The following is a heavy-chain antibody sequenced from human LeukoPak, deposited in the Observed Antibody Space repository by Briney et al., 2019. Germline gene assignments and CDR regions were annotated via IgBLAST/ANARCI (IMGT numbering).Heavy chain of an antibody. D-gene: IGHD4-23*01. V-gene: IGHV1-58*01. CDR3: AAELYGGNSDCCNFEM. CDR1: GFTFSSSA. Sequence: ASVKVSCKASGFTFSSSAVQWVRQARGQPPEWIGWIIVGSGVTNYAHGLQGRLTITRDMSTSTSYMELSGLTFDDTAVYYCAAELYGGNSDCCNFEMWGRGTLVTVSS. J-gene: IGHJ3*02. CDR2: IIVGSGVT.